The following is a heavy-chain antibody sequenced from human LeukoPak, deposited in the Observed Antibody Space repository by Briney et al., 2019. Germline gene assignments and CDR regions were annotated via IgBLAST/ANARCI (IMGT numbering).Heavy chain of an antibody. Sequence: GASVKVSCKVSGYTLTELSMHWVRQAPGKGLEWMGGFDPEDGETIYAQKFQGRVTMTEDTSTDTAYMELSSLRSEDTAVYYCATVGTTVFLPNYYMDVWGKGTTVTVSS. CDR2: FDPEDGET. D-gene: IGHD4-17*01. CDR1: GYTLTELS. CDR3: ATVGTTVFLPNYYMDV. J-gene: IGHJ6*03. V-gene: IGHV1-24*01.